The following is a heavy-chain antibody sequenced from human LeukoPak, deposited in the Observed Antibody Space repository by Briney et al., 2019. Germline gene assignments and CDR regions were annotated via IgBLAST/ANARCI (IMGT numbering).Heavy chain of an antibody. D-gene: IGHD5-12*01. V-gene: IGHV3-53*01. CDR2: IFSGGDT. CDR3: AREDSLATGTFDY. Sequence: GGSLRLSCAASGLTVSSNFMTWVRQAPGKGLEWVSVIFSGGDTYYADSVKGRFIISRDNSKNTLYLQMTGLRVEDTAVYYCAREDSLATGTFDYWGQGTLVTVSS. J-gene: IGHJ4*02. CDR1: GLTVSSNF.